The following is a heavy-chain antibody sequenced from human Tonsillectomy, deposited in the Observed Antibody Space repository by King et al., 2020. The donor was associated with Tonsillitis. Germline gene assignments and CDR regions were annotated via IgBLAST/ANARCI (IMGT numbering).Heavy chain of an antibody. CDR1: GYTFTSYY. J-gene: IGHJ4*02. V-gene: IGHV1-46*03. Sequence: GHLVQSGAEVKKPGASVKVSCKASGYTFTSYYMHWVRQAPGQGLEWMGIINPSGGSTSYAQKFQGRVTMTRDTSTSTVYMELSSLRSEDTAVYYCARGPNRITIFGVVPNHPYLDYWGQGTLVTVSS. CDR3: ARGPNRITIFGVVPNHPYLDY. D-gene: IGHD3-3*01. CDR2: INPSGGST.